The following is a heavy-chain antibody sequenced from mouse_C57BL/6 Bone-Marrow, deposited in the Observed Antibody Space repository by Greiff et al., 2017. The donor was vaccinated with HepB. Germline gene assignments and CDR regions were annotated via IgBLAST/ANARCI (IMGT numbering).Heavy chain of an antibody. CDR3: ARGGGYYGPFAY. Sequence: EVQLQQSGPVLVKPGASVKMSCKASGYTFTDYYMNWVKQSHGKSLEWIGVINPYNGGTSYNQKFKGKATLTVDKSSSTAYMELNSLTSEDSAVYYGARGGGYYGPFAYWGQGTLVTVSA. D-gene: IGHD1-1*01. J-gene: IGHJ3*01. CDR1: GYTFTDYY. CDR2: INPYNGGT. V-gene: IGHV1-19*01.